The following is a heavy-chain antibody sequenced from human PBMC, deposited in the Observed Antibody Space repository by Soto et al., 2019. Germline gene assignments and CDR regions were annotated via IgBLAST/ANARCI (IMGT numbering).Heavy chain of an antibody. V-gene: IGHV3-30-3*02. CDR1: GFTFSTNA. Sequence: QVQLVESGGGVVQRGRSLRLSCAASGFTFSTNAMHWVRQAPGKGLEWVAVISYDGSTRYYADSMKGRFTISRDNSKNTLYLQMNNLRAEDTAVYYCAKQFSGWSYYFDYWGQGTLVTVSS. CDR3: AKQFSGWSYYFDY. D-gene: IGHD6-19*01. CDR2: ISYDGSTR. J-gene: IGHJ4*02.